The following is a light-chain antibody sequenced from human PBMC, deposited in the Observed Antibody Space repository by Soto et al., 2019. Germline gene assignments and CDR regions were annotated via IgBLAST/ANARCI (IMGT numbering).Light chain of an antibody. V-gene: IGKV1-33*01. Sequence: DIQMTQSPSSLSASVGDRVTITCQASQDIKIHLNWYQQKPGKAPKLLIYDAANSETGVPSRFSGSGSGTDFTFTISSLQPEDIATYYCQQYDNSLTFGGGTKVDIK. CDR3: QQYDNSLT. CDR1: QDIKIH. J-gene: IGKJ4*01. CDR2: DAA.